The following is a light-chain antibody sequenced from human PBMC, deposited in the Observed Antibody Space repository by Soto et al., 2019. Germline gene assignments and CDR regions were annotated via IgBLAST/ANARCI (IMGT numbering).Light chain of an antibody. CDR2: GAS. CDR1: QSVSSSY. Sequence: EIVLTQSPGTLSLSPGERATLSCRASQSVSSSYLAWYQQKPGQAPRLLIYGASSRATGIPDRFSGSGSGTDFTLTNSRLEPEDFAVYYCQQYGSSPGWTFGQGTNVEIK. J-gene: IGKJ1*01. CDR3: QQYGSSPGWT. V-gene: IGKV3-20*01.